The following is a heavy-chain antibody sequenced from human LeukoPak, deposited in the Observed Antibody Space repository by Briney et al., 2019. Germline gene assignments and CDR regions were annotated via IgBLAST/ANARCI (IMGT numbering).Heavy chain of an antibody. D-gene: IGHD1-1*01. CDR2: LGVSVSGYGGST. Sequence: GSLRLSCAASGFTFSRYAMSWVRQAPGKGLEWVSALGVSVSGYGGSTYYADSVKGRFTISRDNSKNTLYLQMNSLRAEDTAVYYCAKASRYDAFDIWGQGTMVTVSS. V-gene: IGHV3-23*01. CDR3: AKASRYDAFDI. CDR1: GFTFSRYA. J-gene: IGHJ3*02.